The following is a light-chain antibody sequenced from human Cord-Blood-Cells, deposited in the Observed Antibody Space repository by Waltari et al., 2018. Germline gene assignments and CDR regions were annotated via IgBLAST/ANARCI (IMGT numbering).Light chain of an antibody. CDR2: YDS. V-gene: IGLV3-21*04. Sequence: SYVLTQPPSVSVAPGKTARITCGGNNIGRKSVHGYQQKPGQAPVLVIYYDSDRPSGIPERFSGSNSGNTATLTISRVEAGDEADYYCQVWDSSSDHPVFGGGTKLTVL. CDR3: QVWDSSSDHPV. CDR1: NIGRKS. J-gene: IGLJ3*02.